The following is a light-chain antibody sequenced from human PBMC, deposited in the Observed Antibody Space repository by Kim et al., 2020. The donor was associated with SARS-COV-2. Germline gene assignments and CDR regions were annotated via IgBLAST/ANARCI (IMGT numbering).Light chain of an antibody. CDR3: LQASNFPFT. V-gene: IGKV1-12*01. Sequence: DIQMTQSPSSVSASVGDRVIITCRASQGISNWLAWYQQKPGKAPKLLIYTASTLQTGVPSRFSGSGSGTDFTLTITSLQPDDFATYFCLQASNFPFTFGQGTKVEIK. J-gene: IGKJ2*01. CDR1: QGISNW. CDR2: TAS.